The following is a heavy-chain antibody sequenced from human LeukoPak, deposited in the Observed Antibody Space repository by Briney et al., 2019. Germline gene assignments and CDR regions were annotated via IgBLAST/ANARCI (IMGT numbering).Heavy chain of an antibody. Sequence: PSETLSLTCTVSGGSISSGGYYWSWIRQHPGKGLEWIGYIYYSGSTYYSPSLKSRVTISVDTSKNQFSLKLSSVTAADTAVYYCASWYDTLDGRFDPWGQGTLVTVSS. CDR3: ASWYDTLDGRFDP. D-gene: IGHD3-9*01. CDR1: GGSISSGGYY. CDR2: IYYSGST. J-gene: IGHJ5*02. V-gene: IGHV4-31*03.